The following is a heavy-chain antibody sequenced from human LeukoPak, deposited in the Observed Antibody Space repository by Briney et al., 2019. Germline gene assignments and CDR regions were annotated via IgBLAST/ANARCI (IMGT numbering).Heavy chain of an antibody. CDR1: GFTFSDYY. V-gene: IGHV3-11*04. D-gene: IGHD4-17*01. Sequence: GGSLRLSCAASGFTFSDYYMSWIRQAPGKGLEWVSYISSNGSTIYYADSVKGRFAISRDNAKNSLYLQMNSLRAEDTAVYYCASMTTVPPTPWGQGTLVTVSS. J-gene: IGHJ5*02. CDR3: ASMTTVPPTP. CDR2: ISSNGSTI.